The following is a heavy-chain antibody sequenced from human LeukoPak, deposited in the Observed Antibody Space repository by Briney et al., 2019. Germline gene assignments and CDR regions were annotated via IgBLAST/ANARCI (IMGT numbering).Heavy chain of an antibody. D-gene: IGHD4-23*01. V-gene: IGHV2-5*01. CDR1: GFSLSTSGVG. J-gene: IGHJ5*02. CDR3: AHRPGGNSNNWFDT. Sequence: KESGPTLVKPTQTLTLTCTFSGFSLSTSGVGVGWIRQPPGKALEWLAVIYWNDDNRYRPSLKSRLTITKDTSKSQVVLTMTNMDPVDTATYYCAHRPGGNSNNWFDTWGQGTLVTVSS. CDR2: IYWNDDN.